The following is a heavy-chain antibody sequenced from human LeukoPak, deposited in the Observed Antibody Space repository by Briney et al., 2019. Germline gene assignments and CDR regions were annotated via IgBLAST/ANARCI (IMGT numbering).Heavy chain of an antibody. CDR3: ARGSGGYWYFDL. J-gene: IGHJ2*01. V-gene: IGHV3-48*01. Sequence: GGSLRLSCAASGFTFSTYSMNWVRQAPGKGLEWVSYISSSTSTIYYADSVKGRFTISRDNAKNSLYLQMNSLRAEDTAVYYCARGSGGYWYFDLWGRGTLVTVSS. CDR1: GFTFSTYS. CDR2: ISSSTSTI. D-gene: IGHD3-10*01.